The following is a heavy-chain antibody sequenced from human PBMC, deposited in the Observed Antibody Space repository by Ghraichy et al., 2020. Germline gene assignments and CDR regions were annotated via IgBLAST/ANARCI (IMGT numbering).Heavy chain of an antibody. CDR3: AKEAADYEIGNYFYYGMDV. J-gene: IGHJ6*02. Sequence: ETLSLTCVASGFTFKSYAMSWVRQSPGKGLEWVSSVNAGGTTSHYADSVRGRFTISRDNSQKTLYLQMNGLRVDDTAVYYFAKEAADYEIGNYFYYGMDVWGQGTAVTVS. D-gene: IGHD4-17*01. CDR1: GFTFKSYA. CDR2: VNAGGTTS. V-gene: IGHV3-23*01.